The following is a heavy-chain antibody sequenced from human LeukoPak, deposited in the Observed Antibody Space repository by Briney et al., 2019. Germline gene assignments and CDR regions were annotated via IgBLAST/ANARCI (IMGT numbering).Heavy chain of an antibody. Sequence: GGSLRLSCAGSGFTFSGFAMHWVRQAPGKGLEWVAAISYHGRDKYYADAVGGRFTISRDNSKNTLHLEMNSLRTDDTAVYYCTKERGGGGRRINLMVGGYGPWGRGTQVTVSS. D-gene: IGHD3-22*01. CDR3: TKERGGGGRRINLMVGGYGP. V-gene: IGHV3-30*04. CDR1: GFTFSGFA. CDR2: ISYHGRDK. J-gene: IGHJ5*02.